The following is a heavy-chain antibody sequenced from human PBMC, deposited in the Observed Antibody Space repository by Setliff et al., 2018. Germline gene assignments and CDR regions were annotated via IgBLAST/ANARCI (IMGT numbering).Heavy chain of an antibody. CDR1: DFTFSNSA. CDR2: IKQEESEK. V-gene: IGHV3-7*01. D-gene: IGHD6-19*01. J-gene: IGHJ4*02. CDR3: ATSDWYAAFDH. Sequence: GGSLRLSCVGSDFTFSNSAMSWVRQAPGKGLEWVANIKQEESEKHYVGSVKGRFTISRDNARNSVYLQMNSRSAEDAAVYYCATSDWYAAFDHWGQGTLVTVSS.